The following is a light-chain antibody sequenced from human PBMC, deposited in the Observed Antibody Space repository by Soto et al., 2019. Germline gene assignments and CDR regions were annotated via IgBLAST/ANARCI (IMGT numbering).Light chain of an antibody. CDR1: SSDIGGYDY. CDR3: SSYTASTISLV. CDR2: EVS. V-gene: IGLV2-14*01. J-gene: IGLJ2*01. Sequence: QSALTQPASVSGSPGQSITISCTGTSSDIGGYDYVSWYQQHPGKAPKLIISEVSNRPSGVSNRFSGSKSGNTASLTISGLRAEDEADYYCSSYTASTISLVFGAGTTVTVL.